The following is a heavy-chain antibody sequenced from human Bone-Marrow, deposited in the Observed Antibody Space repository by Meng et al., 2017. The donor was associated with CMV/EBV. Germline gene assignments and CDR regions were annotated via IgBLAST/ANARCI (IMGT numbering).Heavy chain of an antibody. Sequence: SVKVSCKASGDTFNSYAISWVRQAPGQGLEWMGGIIPILRMPNYAQKFQGRVTITADKSTSTAYMELKSLRYEDTAVYYCAREWSSVIPSPLDPWGQGTLVTVSS. D-gene: IGHD2-21*01. CDR1: GDTFNSYA. V-gene: IGHV1-69*10. J-gene: IGHJ5*02. CDR2: IIPILRMP. CDR3: AREWSSVIPSPLDP.